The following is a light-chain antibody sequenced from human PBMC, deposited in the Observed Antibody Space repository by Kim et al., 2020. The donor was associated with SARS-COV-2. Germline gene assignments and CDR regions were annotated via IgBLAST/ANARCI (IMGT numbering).Light chain of an antibody. V-gene: IGLV2-14*02. CDR1: TTDH. CDR2: DVY. J-gene: IGLJ2*01. CDR3: RSYKRTHTLL. Sequence: QSALTQPASVSGSPGQSITISCTGTTTDHVSWYQQYPGKAPKLMIYDVYKWPSGVSHRFSGSKSDNTASLTISWLQADDEAAYYCRSYKRTHTLLFG.